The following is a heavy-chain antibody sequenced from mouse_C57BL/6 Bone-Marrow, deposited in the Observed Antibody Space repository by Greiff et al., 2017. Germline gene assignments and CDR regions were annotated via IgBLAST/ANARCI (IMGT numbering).Heavy chain of an antibody. CDR2: IDPENGGT. Sequence: EVKLVESGAELVRPGASVKLSCTASGFNIKDDYMHWVKQRPEQGLEWIGWIDPENGGTEYASKFQGKATITADTSSNTAYLQLSSLTSEDTAVYYCTTDYYGSSPWYFDVWGTGTTVTVSS. V-gene: IGHV14-4*01. D-gene: IGHD1-1*01. CDR1: GFNIKDDY. J-gene: IGHJ1*03. CDR3: TTDYYGSSPWYFDV.